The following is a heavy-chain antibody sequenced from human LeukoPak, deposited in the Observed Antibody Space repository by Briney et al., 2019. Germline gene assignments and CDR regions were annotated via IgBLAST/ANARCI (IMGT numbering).Heavy chain of an antibody. CDR2: IWYDGSNK. Sequence: PGGSLRLSCAASGFTFSSYAIHWVRQAPGKGLEWVAVIWYDGSNKYYADSVKGRFTISRDNSKNTLYLQMNSLRAEDTAVYYCARTVAVAVSIDYWGQGTLVTVSS. V-gene: IGHV3-33*08. CDR3: ARTVAVAVSIDY. D-gene: IGHD6-19*01. J-gene: IGHJ4*02. CDR1: GFTFSSYA.